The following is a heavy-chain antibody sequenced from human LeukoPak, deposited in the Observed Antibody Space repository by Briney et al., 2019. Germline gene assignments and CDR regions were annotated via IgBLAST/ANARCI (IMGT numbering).Heavy chain of an antibody. CDR1: GFIFSDYY. Sequence: GGSLRLSCAASGFIFSDYYMGWMRQAPGKGLEWVSYISSSGSAIYYADSVKGRFTLSRDNAKNSLYLQMNSLRAEDTAVYYCARARGSYSFDYWGQGTLVTVSS. J-gene: IGHJ4*02. CDR3: ARARGSYSFDY. D-gene: IGHD3-10*01. CDR2: ISSSGSAI. V-gene: IGHV3-11*01.